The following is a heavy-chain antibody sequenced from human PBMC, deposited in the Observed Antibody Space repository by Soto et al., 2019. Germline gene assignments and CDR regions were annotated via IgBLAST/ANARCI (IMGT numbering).Heavy chain of an antibody. J-gene: IGHJ6*02. CDR1: GFTFSSYG. CDR3: AKVDYDILTGYYDAYYYYGMDV. V-gene: IGHV3-30*18. CDR2: ISYDGSNK. Sequence: HPGGSLRLSCAASGFTFSSYGMHWVRQAPGKGLEWVAVISYDGSNKYYADSVKGRFTISRDNSKNTLYLQMNSLRAEDTAVYYCAKVDYDILTGYYDAYYYYGMDVWGQGTTVTVSS. D-gene: IGHD3-9*01.